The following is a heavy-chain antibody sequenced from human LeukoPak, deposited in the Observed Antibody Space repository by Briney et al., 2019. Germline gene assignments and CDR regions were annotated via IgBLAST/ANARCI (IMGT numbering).Heavy chain of an antibody. J-gene: IGHJ4*02. V-gene: IGHV3-74*01. CDR3: ARFNYDCKYYDY. D-gene: IGHD3-9*01. CDR2: INSDGSST. CDR1: SFTFSDYW. Sequence: GGSLGLSCVASSFTFSDYWMHWVRQAPGKGLVWVSRINSDGSSTNYADSVKGRFTISRDNAKNTLYLQMNSLRAEDTAVYYCARFNYDCKYYDYWGQGTLVTVSS.